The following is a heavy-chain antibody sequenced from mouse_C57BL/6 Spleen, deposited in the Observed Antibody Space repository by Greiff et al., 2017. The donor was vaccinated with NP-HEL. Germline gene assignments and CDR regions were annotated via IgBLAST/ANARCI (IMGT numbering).Heavy chain of an antibody. V-gene: IGHV1-80*01. J-gene: IGHJ2*01. CDR3: ARWGSSLYFDY. Sequence: VQLQQSGAELVKPGASVKISCKASGYAFSSYWMNWVKQRPGKGLEWIGQIYPGDGDTNYNGKFKGKATLTADKSSSTAYMQLSSLTSEDSAVYFCARWGSSLYFDYWGQGTTLTVSS. CDR1: GYAFSSYW. CDR2: IYPGDGDT. D-gene: IGHD1-1*01.